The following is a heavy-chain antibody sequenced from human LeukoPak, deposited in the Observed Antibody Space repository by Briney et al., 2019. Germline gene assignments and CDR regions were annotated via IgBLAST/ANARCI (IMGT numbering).Heavy chain of an antibody. CDR2: IYPGDSDT. V-gene: IGHV5-51*01. CDR1: GYSFTSYW. J-gene: IGHJ5*02. Sequence: GESLKISCKGSGYSFTSYWIAWVRQMPGKGLKWMEIIYPGDSDTRYSPSFQGQVTISADKSISTTYLQINSLKASDTAIYYCAKSPSGFTYGRNWFDPWGQGTLVTVSS. CDR3: AKSPSGFTYGRNWFDP. D-gene: IGHD5-18*01.